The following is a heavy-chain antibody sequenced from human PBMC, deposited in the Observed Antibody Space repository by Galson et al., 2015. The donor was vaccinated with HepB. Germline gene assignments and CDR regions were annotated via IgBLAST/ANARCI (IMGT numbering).Heavy chain of an antibody. CDR1: GFTFDDYT. Sequence: SLRLSCAASGFTFDDYTMHWVRQAPGKGLEWVSLISWDGGSTYYADSVKGRFTISRDNSKNSLYLQMNSLRTEDTALYYCAKDKGSCSGGSCYGFDYWGQGTPVTVSS. CDR2: ISWDGGST. D-gene: IGHD2-15*01. CDR3: AKDKGSCSGGSCYGFDY. J-gene: IGHJ4*02. V-gene: IGHV3-43*01.